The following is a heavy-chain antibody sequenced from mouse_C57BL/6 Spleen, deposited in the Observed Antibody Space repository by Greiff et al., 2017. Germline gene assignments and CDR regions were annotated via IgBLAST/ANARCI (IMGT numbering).Heavy chain of an antibody. J-gene: IGHJ3*01. CDR3: ADYYGSSYVGFAY. Sequence: VQLQQSGAELARPGASVKLSCKASGYTFTSYGISWVKQSTGQGLEWIGEIYPRSGNTYYNEKFKGKATLTADKSSSTAYMELRSLTSEDSAVYFCADYYGSSYVGFAYWGQGTLVTVSA. D-gene: IGHD1-1*01. CDR1: GYTFTSYG. V-gene: IGHV1-81*01. CDR2: IYPRSGNT.